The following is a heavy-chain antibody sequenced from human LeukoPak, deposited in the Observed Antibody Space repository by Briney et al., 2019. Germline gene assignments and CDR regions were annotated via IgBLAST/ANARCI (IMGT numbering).Heavy chain of an antibody. Sequence: GGSLRLSCAASGFTFSESWMSWVRQAPGKGLEWVANMNQDGSGKDYVDSVKGRFTISRDNARESLYLQMSSLRAEDTAAYYCATYTHWVAGDVWGHGTTVTVSS. V-gene: IGHV3-7*01. CDR1: GFTFSESW. CDR3: ATYTHWVAGDV. CDR2: MNQDGSGK. J-gene: IGHJ6*02. D-gene: IGHD3-16*01.